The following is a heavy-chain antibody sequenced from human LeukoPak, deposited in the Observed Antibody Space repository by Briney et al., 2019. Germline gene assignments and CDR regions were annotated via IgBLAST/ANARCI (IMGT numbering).Heavy chain of an antibody. CDR2: MNPNSGNT. CDR1: GYTFTSYD. V-gene: IGHV1-8*01. D-gene: IGHD4-11*01. J-gene: IGHJ5*02. Sequence: GASVKVSCKASGYTFTSYDINWVRQATGQGLEWMGWMNPNSGNTGCAQKFQGRVTMTRNTSISTAYMELSSLRSEDTAVYYCARAVTTIAPNWFDPWGQGTLVTVSS. CDR3: ARAVTTIAPNWFDP.